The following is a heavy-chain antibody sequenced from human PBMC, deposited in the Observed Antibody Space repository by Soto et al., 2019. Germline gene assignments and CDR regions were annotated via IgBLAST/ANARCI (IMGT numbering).Heavy chain of an antibody. D-gene: IGHD1-1*01. Sequence: GGCLRLSCAASGFTFSSYAMSWVRQAPGKGLGWVSGISGSGATTYYADSVKGRFTISRDNSKNTLYLEMNSLRAEDTAIYYCARALASTGLDYWGQGTLVTVSS. J-gene: IGHJ4*02. V-gene: IGHV3-23*01. CDR2: ISGSGATT. CDR3: ARALASTGLDY. CDR1: GFTFSSYA.